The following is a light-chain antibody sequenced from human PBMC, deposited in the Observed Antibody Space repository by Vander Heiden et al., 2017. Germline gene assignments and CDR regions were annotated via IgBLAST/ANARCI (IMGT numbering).Light chain of an antibody. J-gene: IGKJ1*01. V-gene: IGKV1-12*02. CDR2: AAS. CDR1: QGISHW. CDR3: QQANSFRST. Sequence: DIQMTQSPSSVSASVGDRVTITCRASQGISHWLAWYQHRPGKAPKLLISAASTVQSGVPSRFRGSGSGTDFTLTISSLQPEDFATYYCQQANSFRSTFGPETSAGIK.